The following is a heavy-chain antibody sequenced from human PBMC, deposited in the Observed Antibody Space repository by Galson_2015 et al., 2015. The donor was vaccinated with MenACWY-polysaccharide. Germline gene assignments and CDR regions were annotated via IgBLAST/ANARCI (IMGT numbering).Heavy chain of an antibody. Sequence: SLRLSCAASGFTFSGYAMSWVRQAPGKGLEWVSVISGSGGTTYYADSVKGRFTISRDNSKNTLVLQMNSLRAEDTAIYHCAKPHDSGSYYMDVWGKGTTVTVSS. CDR2: ISGSGGTT. CDR1: GFTFSGYA. D-gene: IGHD1-26*01. V-gene: IGHV3-23*01. J-gene: IGHJ6*03. CDR3: AKPHDSGSYYMDV.